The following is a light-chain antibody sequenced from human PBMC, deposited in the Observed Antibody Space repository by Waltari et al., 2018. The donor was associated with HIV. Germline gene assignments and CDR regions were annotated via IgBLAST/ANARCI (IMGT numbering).Light chain of an antibody. J-gene: IGKJ3*01. CDR3: QQYFNYPFT. Sequence: AIRMTQSPSSISASKGDKVAITCRASQAIDSSLAWYQQKPGGAPKLLIYGVSTLDSGVASRFSGSGFGTQFTLTIGCLQPEDFATYYCQQYFNYPFTFGPGTKV. V-gene: IGKV1-8*01. CDR1: QAIDSS. CDR2: GVS.